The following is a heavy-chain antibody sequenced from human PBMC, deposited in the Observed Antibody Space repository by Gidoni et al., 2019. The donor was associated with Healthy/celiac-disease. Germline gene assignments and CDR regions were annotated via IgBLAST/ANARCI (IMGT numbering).Heavy chain of an antibody. CDR3: ASRVQMTTQYYYYGMDV. CDR1: GGSLSSSSYY. D-gene: IGHD4-4*01. Sequence: LSLTCTVSGGSLSSSSYYWGWIRQPPGKGLEWIGSIYYSGSTYYNPSLKSRVTISVDTSKNQFSLKLSSVTAADTAVYYCASRVQMTTQYYYYGMDVWGQGTTVTVSS. V-gene: IGHV4-39*01. CDR2: IYYSGST. J-gene: IGHJ6*02.